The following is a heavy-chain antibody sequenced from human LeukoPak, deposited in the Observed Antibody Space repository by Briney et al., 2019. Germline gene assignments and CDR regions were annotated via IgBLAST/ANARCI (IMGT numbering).Heavy chain of an antibody. Sequence: SETLSLTCTVSDYSISSGYYWGWIRQPPGKGLEWIGSIFHSGSTYYNPSLKSRVTISVDTSKNQFSLELSSVTAADTAVYFCARGRVSSSSWYSTYYYYFYMDVWGKGTTVTVSS. CDR3: ARGRVSSSSWYSTYYYYFYMDV. CDR1: DYSISSGYY. V-gene: IGHV4-38-2*02. D-gene: IGHD6-13*01. J-gene: IGHJ6*03. CDR2: IFHSGST.